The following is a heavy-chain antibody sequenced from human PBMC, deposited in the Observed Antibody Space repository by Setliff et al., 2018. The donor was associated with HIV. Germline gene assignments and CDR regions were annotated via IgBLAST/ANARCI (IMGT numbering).Heavy chain of an antibody. Sequence: ASVKVSCKASGYTFTDYYIHWLQQTPGKGLEWIGRVDPEHGRPVYSEKFRGRVTMTADPSTDTAYLEMNSLRFDDTAIYYCAKDHGVGATTCGSWGQGTLVTVSS. D-gene: IGHD1-26*01. CDR1: GYTFTDYY. V-gene: IGHV1-69-2*01. CDR3: AKDHGVGATTCGS. CDR2: VDPEHGRP. J-gene: IGHJ5*02.